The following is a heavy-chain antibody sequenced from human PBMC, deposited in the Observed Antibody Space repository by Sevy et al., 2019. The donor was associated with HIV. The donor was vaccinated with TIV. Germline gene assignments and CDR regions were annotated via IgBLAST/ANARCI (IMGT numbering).Heavy chain of an antibody. D-gene: IGHD6-19*01. Sequence: GGSLRLSCTASGFTFGDYAMSWFRQAPGKGLEWVGFIRSKAYGGTTEYAASVKGRFTISRDDSKSIAYLQMNSLKTEDKAVYYCTREYQWLPASGDYWGQGTLVTVSS. CDR3: TREYQWLPASGDY. J-gene: IGHJ4*02. V-gene: IGHV3-49*03. CDR2: IRSKAYGGTT. CDR1: GFTFGDYA.